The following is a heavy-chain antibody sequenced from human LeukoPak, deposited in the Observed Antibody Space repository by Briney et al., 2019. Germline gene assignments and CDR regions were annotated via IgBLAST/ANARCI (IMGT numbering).Heavy chain of an antibody. V-gene: IGHV4-34*01. CDR2: INHSGST. CDR3: ARLTVISDCSSTSCLADFDY. D-gene: IGHD2-2*01. CDR1: GGSISSYY. J-gene: IGHJ4*02. Sequence: SETLSLICTVSGGSISSYYWSWIRQPPGKGLEWIGEINHSGSTNYNPSLKSRVTISVDTSKNQFSLKLSSVTAADTAVYYCARLTVISDCSSTSCLADFDYWGQGTLVTVSS.